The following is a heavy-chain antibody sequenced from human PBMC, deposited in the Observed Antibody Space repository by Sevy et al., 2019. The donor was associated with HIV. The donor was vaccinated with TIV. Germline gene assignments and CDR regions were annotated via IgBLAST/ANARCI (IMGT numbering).Heavy chain of an antibody. CDR1: GFTFSSYG. CDR2: INYDGSDK. D-gene: IGHD7-27*01. V-gene: IGHV3-30*02. J-gene: IGHJ4*02. CDR3: AKDPLISLGADLFDS. Sequence: GGSLRLSCATSGFTFSSYGMHWVRQAPGKGLQWVSFINYDGSDKKYGDSVKGRFTISRDNSKNTLYLKMNSLRAEDTGVYYCAKDPLISLGADLFDSWGQGTLVTVSS.